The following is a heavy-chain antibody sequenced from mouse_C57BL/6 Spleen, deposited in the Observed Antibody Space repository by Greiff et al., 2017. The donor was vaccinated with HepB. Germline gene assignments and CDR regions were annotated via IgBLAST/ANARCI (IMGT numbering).Heavy chain of an antibody. CDR3: ARRDYDYDGGTGYFDY. CDR2: INPGSGGT. V-gene: IGHV1-54*01. J-gene: IGHJ2*01. CDR1: GYAFTNYL. D-gene: IGHD2-4*01. Sequence: VQLQESGAELVRPGTSVKVSCKASGYAFTNYLIEWVKQRPGQGLEWIGVINPGSGGTNYNEKFKGKATLTADKSSSTAYMKLSSLTSEDSAVYFCARRDYDYDGGTGYFDYGAKGTTLTVSS.